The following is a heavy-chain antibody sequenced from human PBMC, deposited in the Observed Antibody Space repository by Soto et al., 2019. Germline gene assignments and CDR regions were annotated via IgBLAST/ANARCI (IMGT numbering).Heavy chain of an antibody. D-gene: IGHD4-17*01. V-gene: IGHV4-59*01. CDR3: ARETLRDTWFDP. CDR2: IYYSGST. J-gene: IGHJ5*02. CDR1: GGSISSYY. Sequence: SQTLSLTCTVSGGSISSYYWSWIRQPPGKGLEWIGYIYYSGSTNYNPSLKSRVTISVDTSKNQFSLKLSSVTAADTAVYYCARETLRDTWFDPWGQGTLVTVSS.